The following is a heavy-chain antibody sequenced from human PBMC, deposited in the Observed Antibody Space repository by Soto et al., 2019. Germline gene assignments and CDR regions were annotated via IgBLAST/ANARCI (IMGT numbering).Heavy chain of an antibody. CDR3: ARIGHPGH. CDR2: VIPILGTA. Sequence: QVQLVQSGAEVKKPGSSVKVSCTASGGSLRNSVISWVRQAPAQRLEWMGGVIPILGTANYAQKFQGRVTMTTVEANRTAYFDLSSVSPADTAVYYCARIGHPGHWGPGTLVIVSS. CDR1: GGSLRNSV. J-gene: IGHJ4*02. V-gene: IGHV1-69*01.